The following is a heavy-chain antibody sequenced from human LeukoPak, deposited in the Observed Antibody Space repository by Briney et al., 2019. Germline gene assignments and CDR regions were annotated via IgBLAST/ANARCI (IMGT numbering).Heavy chain of an antibody. V-gene: IGHV4-59*08. CDR3: ARVMIAARLFDY. CDR1: GASISSYY. CDR2: IYYSGST. J-gene: IGHJ4*02. D-gene: IGHD6-6*01. Sequence: PSETLSLTCTVSGASISSYYWSWIRQPPGKGLEWIGYIYYSGSTNYNPSLKSRVTISVDTSKNQFSLKLSSVTAADTAVYYCARVMIAARLFDYWGQGTLVTVSS.